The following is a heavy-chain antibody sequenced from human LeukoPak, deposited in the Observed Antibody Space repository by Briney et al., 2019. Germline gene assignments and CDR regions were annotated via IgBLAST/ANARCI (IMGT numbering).Heavy chain of an antibody. CDR2: IHYSGST. Sequence: SETLSLTCGVSGGSISSSNYYWGWIRQPPGTGLEWIGSIHYSGSTYYKPSLKSRVTISVDTSKNQFSLKLSSVTAADTAVYYCARVAAYSYGWENNYYHYYMDVWGKGTTVTISS. CDR1: GGSISSSNYY. V-gene: IGHV4-39*07. J-gene: IGHJ6*03. D-gene: IGHD5-18*01. CDR3: ARVAAYSYGWENNYYHYYMDV.